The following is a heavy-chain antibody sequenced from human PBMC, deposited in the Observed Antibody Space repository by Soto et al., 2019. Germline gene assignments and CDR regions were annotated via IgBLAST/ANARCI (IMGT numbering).Heavy chain of an antibody. J-gene: IGHJ4*02. CDR2: INPKTGDT. CDR3: ARQLAYCGGDCYTDPIDY. V-gene: IGHV1-2*02. CDR1: GYTFVAYY. Sequence: ASVKVSCKASGYTFVAYYVFWVRQAPGHGLEGMGWINPKTGDTNYAQNFQGRVTLTRDTSISTAYMELSRLTSDDTALYYCARQLAYCGGDCYTDPIDYWGQGTPVTVSS. D-gene: IGHD2-21*02.